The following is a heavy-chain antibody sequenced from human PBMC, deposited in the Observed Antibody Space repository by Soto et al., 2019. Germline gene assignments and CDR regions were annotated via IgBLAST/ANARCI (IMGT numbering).Heavy chain of an antibody. CDR2: ISSSSSTI. V-gene: IGHV3-48*02. Sequence: EVQLVESGGGLVQPGGSLRLSCAASGFTFSSYSMNWVRQAPGKGLEWVSYISSSSSTIYYADSVKGRFTISRHNAKYSLYLQMNSLRDEDTAVYYCARERSQGSSKYYFDYWGQGTLVTVSS. CDR3: ARERSQGSSKYYFDY. J-gene: IGHJ4*02. CDR1: GFTFSSYS.